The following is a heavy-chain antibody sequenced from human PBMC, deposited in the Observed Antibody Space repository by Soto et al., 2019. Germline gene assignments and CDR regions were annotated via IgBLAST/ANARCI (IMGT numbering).Heavy chain of an antibody. CDR1: GYTFTSYD. Sequence: QVQLVQSGAEVKKPGASVKVSCKASGYTFTSYDINWVRQATGQGLEWMGWMNPNSGNTGYAQKFQGRVTMTRNTSRSTADMELSSLRSEDTAVYYCAIRVWGQQLVNFDPWGQGTLVTVSS. V-gene: IGHV1-8*01. J-gene: IGHJ5*02. D-gene: IGHD6-13*01. CDR3: AIRVWGQQLVNFDP. CDR2: MNPNSGNT.